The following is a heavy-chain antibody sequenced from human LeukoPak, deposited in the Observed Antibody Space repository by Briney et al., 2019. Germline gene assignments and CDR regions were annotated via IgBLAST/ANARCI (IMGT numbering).Heavy chain of an antibody. V-gene: IGHV6-1*01. CDR3: ALDPDSSYEWGPYDS. Sequence: SQTLSLTCAVSGDSVSSNRASWNWIRQSPSGGLEWLGRTYYRSKWSNDYADSVKSRITISPDPSKNEFSLQLNSVTPEDTAVYYCALDPDSSYEWGPYDSWGQGTLVTVSS. D-gene: IGHD6-6*01. CDR2: TYYRSKWSN. CDR1: GDSVSSNRAS. J-gene: IGHJ5*01.